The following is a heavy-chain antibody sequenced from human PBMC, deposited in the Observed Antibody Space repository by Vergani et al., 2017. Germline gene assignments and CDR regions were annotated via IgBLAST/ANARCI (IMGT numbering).Heavy chain of an antibody. J-gene: IGHJ4*02. CDR3: ARVSRYYWNGIGSY. CDR1: GFTFSTYA. CDR2: ISYDGSNK. V-gene: IGHV3-30-3*01. D-gene: IGHD1-1*01. Sequence: QVQLVESGGGVVQPGRSLRLSCAASGFTFSTYAIHWVRQAPGKGLDWVAVISYDGSNKYYADSVKGRFTISRDNSKNTLYLQMNSLRPEDKAVYYCARVSRYYWNGIGSYLGQGTLVTVSS.